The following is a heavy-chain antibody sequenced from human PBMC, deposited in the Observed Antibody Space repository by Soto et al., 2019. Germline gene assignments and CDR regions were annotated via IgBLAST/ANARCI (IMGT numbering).Heavy chain of an antibody. D-gene: IGHD1-20*01. CDR2: ISYDDTKK. Sequence: PGGSLRLSCAASGFTFSSYPLHWVRQAPGKGLEWVAFISYDDTKKYNTESVKGRFTISRDNSKNTLYLQMNGLTAEDTAVYYCERGDITGLAEKYYYHVMDVWGQGTTVTVSS. CDR3: ERGDITGLAEKYYYHVMDV. V-gene: IGHV3-30-3*01. CDR1: GFTFSSYP. J-gene: IGHJ6*02.